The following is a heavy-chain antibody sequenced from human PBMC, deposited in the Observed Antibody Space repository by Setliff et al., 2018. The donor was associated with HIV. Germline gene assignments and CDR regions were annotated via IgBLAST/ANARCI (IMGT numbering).Heavy chain of an antibody. CDR1: GGPSSGY. CDR2: ISHSGST. Sequence: SETLSLTCAVYGGPSSGYWSWVRQSPGKGLEWIGEISHSGSTNYNLSLKSRAAISADTSKKQFSLKLTSVTAADTGIYYCVASSSWSCRLNYWGQGTQGTVSS. CDR3: VASSSWSCRLNY. V-gene: IGHV4-34*01. D-gene: IGHD6-13*01. J-gene: IGHJ4*02.